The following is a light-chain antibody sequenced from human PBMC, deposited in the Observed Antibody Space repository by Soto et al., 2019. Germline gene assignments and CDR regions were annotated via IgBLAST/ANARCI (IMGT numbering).Light chain of an antibody. CDR1: QGIHSW. CDR2: GAT. V-gene: IGKV1D-12*01. J-gene: IGKJ5*01. Sequence: DIQMTQSASSVSASVGDRVAITCGAGQGIHSWLAWYQQKPPKTPTLLIYGATTLQNGVPPRFSGSGSATAFTLPISNLQAEDFATYYCQQASSFPPITFGQGTRLEIK. CDR3: QQASSFPPIT.